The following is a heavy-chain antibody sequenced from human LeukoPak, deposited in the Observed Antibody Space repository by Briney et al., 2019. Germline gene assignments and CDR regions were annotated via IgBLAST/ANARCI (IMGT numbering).Heavy chain of an antibody. Sequence: ASVKVSCKASGYTFTSYGISWVRQAPGQGLEWMGWISAYNGNTNYAQKLQGRVTMTTDTSTSTAYMELGSLRSDDTAVYYCARAISSSWYYYYYYYYMDVWGKGTTVTISS. D-gene: IGHD6-13*01. CDR1: GYTFTSYG. V-gene: IGHV1-18*01. CDR2: ISAYNGNT. J-gene: IGHJ6*03. CDR3: ARAISSSWYYYYYYYYMDV.